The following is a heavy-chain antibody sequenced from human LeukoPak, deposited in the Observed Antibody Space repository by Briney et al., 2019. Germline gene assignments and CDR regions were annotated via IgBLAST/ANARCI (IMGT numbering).Heavy chain of an antibody. Sequence: SETLSLTCAVYGGSFSGYYWSWIRQPPGKGLEWIGEINHSGSTNYNPPLKSRVTISVDTSKNQFSLKLSSVTAADTAVYYCARSPRLGRYGYGPWELPVSYFDYWGQGTLVTVSS. CDR1: GGSFSGYY. CDR3: ARSPRLGRYGYGPWELPVSYFDY. D-gene: IGHD1-26*01. V-gene: IGHV4-34*01. J-gene: IGHJ4*02. CDR2: INHSGST.